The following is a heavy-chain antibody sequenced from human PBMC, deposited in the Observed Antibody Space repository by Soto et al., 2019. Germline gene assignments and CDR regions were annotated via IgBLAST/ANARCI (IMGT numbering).Heavy chain of an antibody. CDR3: VTVRSWGAFDV. J-gene: IGHJ3*01. D-gene: IGHD6-13*01. Sequence: ASVKVSCKASGSIFSSLDINWVRQATGQGLEWMGWMNANSGNTGYAQKFQGRVSMTRNTSISTAYMDLSSLRSEDTAVSYCVTVRSWGAFDVWGQGTVVTVSS. V-gene: IGHV1-8*01. CDR1: GSIFSSLD. CDR2: MNANSGNT.